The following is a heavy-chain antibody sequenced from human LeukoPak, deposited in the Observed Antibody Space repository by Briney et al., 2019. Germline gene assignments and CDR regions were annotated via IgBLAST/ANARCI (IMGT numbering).Heavy chain of an antibody. Sequence: SETLSLTCTVSGVSISSGNYFWIWIRQHPGKGLEWIGYIYYSGSAYYNPSLKSRVTISVDTSKNQFSLNLNSVTAADTAVYYCARIRQVAIDYWGQGALVTVSS. J-gene: IGHJ4*02. CDR3: ARIRQVAIDY. D-gene: IGHD3-3*02. CDR2: IYYSGSA. V-gene: IGHV4-31*03. CDR1: GVSISSGNYF.